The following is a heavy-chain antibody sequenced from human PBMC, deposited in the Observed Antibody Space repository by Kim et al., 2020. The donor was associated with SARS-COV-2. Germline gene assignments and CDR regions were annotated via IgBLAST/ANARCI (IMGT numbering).Heavy chain of an antibody. CDR3: AKVSLSGSYGNYFDY. D-gene: IGHD1-26*01. V-gene: IGHV3-23*01. Sequence: DSEKSRFTISEDNTNNALHLKMTSMRAEDTAVYYCAKVSLSGSYGNYFDYWGQGTLVTVSS. J-gene: IGHJ4*02.